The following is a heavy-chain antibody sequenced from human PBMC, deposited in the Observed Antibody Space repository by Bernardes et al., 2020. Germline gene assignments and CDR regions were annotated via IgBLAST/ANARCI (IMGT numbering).Heavy chain of an antibody. CDR2: FSGSGGST. J-gene: IGHJ5*02. CDR1: GFTFSSYA. D-gene: IGHD3-3*01. Sequence: GGSLRLSCAASGFTFSSYAMSWVRQAPGKGLEWVSAFSGSGGSTYYADSVKGRFTISRDNSKNTMYLQMNSLRAEDTAVYYCAKGDTIFGLVGWFDPWGQGTLVTVSS. CDR3: AKGDTIFGLVGWFDP. V-gene: IGHV3-23*01.